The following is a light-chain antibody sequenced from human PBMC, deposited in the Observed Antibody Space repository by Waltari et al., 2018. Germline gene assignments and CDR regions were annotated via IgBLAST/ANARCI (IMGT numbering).Light chain of an antibody. CDR3: MQALQNPWT. V-gene: IGKV2-28*01. Sequence: DIVMTQSPLSLPVTPGEPASISCRSSQSPLHSNGYNYLDWYLQKPGQSPQLLIYLGSNRASGVPDRFSGSGSGTDFTLRISRVEAEDVGVYYCMQALQNPWTFGQGTKVEIK. J-gene: IGKJ1*01. CDR1: QSPLHSNGYNY. CDR2: LGS.